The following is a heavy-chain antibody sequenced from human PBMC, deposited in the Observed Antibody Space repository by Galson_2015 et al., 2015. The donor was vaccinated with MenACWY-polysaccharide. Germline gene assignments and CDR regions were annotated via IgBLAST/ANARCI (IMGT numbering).Heavy chain of an antibody. Sequence: SLRLSCAASGFTFSSYGMHWVRQAPGKGLEWVAVIWYDGSNKYYADSVKGRFTISRDNSKNTLYLQMNSLRAEDTAVYYCARDIGRLSNWFDPWGQGTLVTVSS. D-gene: IGHD1-1*01. V-gene: IGHV3-33*01. CDR2: IWYDGSNK. J-gene: IGHJ5*02. CDR1: GFTFSSYG. CDR3: ARDIGRLSNWFDP.